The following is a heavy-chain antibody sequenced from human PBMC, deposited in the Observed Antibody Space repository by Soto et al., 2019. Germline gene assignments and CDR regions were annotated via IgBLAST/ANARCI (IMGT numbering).Heavy chain of an antibody. D-gene: IGHD3-3*01. Sequence: GASVKVSCKASLGTFSSYAISWVRQARGQGLEWMGGIIPIFGTANYAQKFQGRVTITADEYTSTAYMELSSLRSEDTAVYYCAAVLRFLEWLSYFDYWGQGTLVTVSS. J-gene: IGHJ4*02. V-gene: IGHV1-69*13. CDR3: AAVLRFLEWLSYFDY. CDR2: IIPIFGTA. CDR1: LGTFSSYA.